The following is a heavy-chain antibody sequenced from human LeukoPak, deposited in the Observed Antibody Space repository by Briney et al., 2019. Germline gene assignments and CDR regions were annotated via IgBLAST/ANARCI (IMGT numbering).Heavy chain of an antibody. CDR2: IKQDGSEK. J-gene: IGHJ5*02. CDR3: ARSLGYSARFDP. Sequence: GGSLRLSCAASGFTFSSYWMSWVRQAPGKGLEWVANIKQDGSEKYYVDSVKGRFTISRDNAKNPLYLQMNSLRAEDTALYYCARSLGYSARFDPWGQGTLVTVSS. V-gene: IGHV3-7*03. CDR1: GFTFSSYW. D-gene: IGHD2-15*01.